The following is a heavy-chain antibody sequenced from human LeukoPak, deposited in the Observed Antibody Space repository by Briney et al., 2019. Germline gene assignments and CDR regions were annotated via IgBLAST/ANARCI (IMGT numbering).Heavy chain of an antibody. CDR1: RGTFDSYG. D-gene: IGHD3-22*01. Sequence: SVKVSCEAPRGTFDSYGISWVRQAPGQGLEWMGGVMAIFGGVKYGQKFQGRATITTDASTSTAYMELRSLTSEDTGIYYCARGELGDRSGFSFFDYWGQGTLVTVSS. J-gene: IGHJ4*02. CDR3: ARGELGDRSGFSFFDY. V-gene: IGHV1-69*05. CDR2: VMAIFGGV.